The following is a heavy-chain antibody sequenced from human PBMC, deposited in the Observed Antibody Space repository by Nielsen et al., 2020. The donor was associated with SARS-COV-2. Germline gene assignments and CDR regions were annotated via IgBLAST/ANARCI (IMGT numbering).Heavy chain of an antibody. Sequence: GGSLRLSCAASGFTFSSYGMHWVRQAPGKGLEWVAVIWYDGSNKYYADSVKGRFTISRDNSKNTLYLQMNSLRAEDTAVYYCARERGHEYNWNYYPGGFDPWGQGTLVTVSS. CDR3: ARERGHEYNWNYYPGGFDP. D-gene: IGHD1-7*01. CDR1: GFTFSSYG. CDR2: IWYDGSNK. J-gene: IGHJ5*02. V-gene: IGHV3-33*01.